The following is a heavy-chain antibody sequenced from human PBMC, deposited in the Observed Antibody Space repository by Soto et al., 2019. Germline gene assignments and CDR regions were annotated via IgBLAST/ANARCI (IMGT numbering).Heavy chain of an antibody. CDR3: VRGKGTSGWGEFDY. J-gene: IGHJ4*02. CDR2: INGDGSVT. Sequence: EVQLVESGGGLVQPGGSLRLSCTASGFTFSGFWMHWVRQAPGKGLVWVSRINGDGSVTNYADSVKGRFTISRDNAKNALYLQMNRLRDEDTAVYYCVRGKGTSGWGEFDYWGQGTVVTVSS. V-gene: IGHV3-74*01. D-gene: IGHD6-19*01. CDR1: GFTFSGFW.